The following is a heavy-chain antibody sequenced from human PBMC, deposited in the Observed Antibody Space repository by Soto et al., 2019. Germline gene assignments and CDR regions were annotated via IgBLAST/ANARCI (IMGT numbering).Heavy chain of an antibody. D-gene: IGHD3-22*01. CDR3: ARGYYYDSSGGGVFDY. V-gene: IGHV1-69*06. CDR1: GGTFSSYA. Sequence: GASVKVSCKASGGTFSSYAISWVRQAPGQGLDWMGGIIPIFGTANYAQKFQGRVTITADKSTSTAYMELSSLRSEDTAVHYCARGYYYDSSGGGVFDYWGQGTLVTVSS. CDR2: IIPIFGTA. J-gene: IGHJ4*02.